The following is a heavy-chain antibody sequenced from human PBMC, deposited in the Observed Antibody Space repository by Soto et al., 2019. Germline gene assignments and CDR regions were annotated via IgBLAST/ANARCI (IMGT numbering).Heavy chain of an antibody. J-gene: IGHJ6*02. Sequence: SVNVSCKPSGGTFSSYSISWVRQAPGQGLECMGGIIPIFGTANYAQKFQGRVTITADESTSTAYMELSSLRSEDTAVYYCARGFMTTVTTYYYYGMDVWGQGTTVTVSS. CDR1: GGTFSSYS. CDR3: ARGFMTTVTTYYYYGMDV. CDR2: IIPIFGTA. D-gene: IGHD4-4*01. V-gene: IGHV1-69*13.